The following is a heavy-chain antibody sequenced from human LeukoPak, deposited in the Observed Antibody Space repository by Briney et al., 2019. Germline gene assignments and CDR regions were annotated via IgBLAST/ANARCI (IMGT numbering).Heavy chain of an antibody. J-gene: IGHJ4*02. CDR2: INKDGGEK. CDR1: GFTFSSYW. D-gene: IGHD1-26*01. CDR3: VKDSPPRYSGSPPAY. Sequence: GGSLRLSCAASGFTFSSYWMSWVRQAPGKGLEWVADINKDGGEKYYVDSVKGRFTISRDNAKNSLYLQMNSLRADDTAVYYCVKDSPPRYSGSPPAYWGQGTLVTVSS. V-gene: IGHV3-7*03.